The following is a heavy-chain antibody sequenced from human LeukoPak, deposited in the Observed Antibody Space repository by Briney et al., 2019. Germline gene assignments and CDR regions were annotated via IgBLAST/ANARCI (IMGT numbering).Heavy chain of an antibody. CDR3: ARLPTKYDFWSGYYVSWFDP. V-gene: IGHV4-4*02. D-gene: IGHD3-3*01. CDR1: GGSISSSNW. J-gene: IGHJ5*02. Sequence: SGTLSLTCAVSGGSISSSNWWSWVRQPPGKGLEWIGEIYHSGSTNYNPSLKSRVTISVDKSKNQFSLKLSSVTAADTAVYYCARLPTKYDFWSGYYVSWFDPWGQGTLVTVSS. CDR2: IYHSGST.